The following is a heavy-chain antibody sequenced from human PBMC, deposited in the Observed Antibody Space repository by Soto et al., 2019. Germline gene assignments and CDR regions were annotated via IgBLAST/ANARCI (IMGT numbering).Heavy chain of an antibody. D-gene: IGHD3-22*01. CDR1: GYAFTGYY. CDR3: ARDHGTYYYDSSGADY. Sequence: PVKASCKASGYAFTGYYIHWVRQAPGQGLEWMGWINPNSGGTNYAQKFQGRVTMTRDTSISTAYMELSRLRSDDTAVYYCARDHGTYYYDSSGADYWGQGTLVTVS. V-gene: IGHV1-2*02. J-gene: IGHJ4*02. CDR2: INPNSGGT.